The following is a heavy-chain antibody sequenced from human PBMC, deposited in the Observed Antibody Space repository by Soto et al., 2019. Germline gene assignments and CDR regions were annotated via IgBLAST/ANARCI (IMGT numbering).Heavy chain of an antibody. CDR3: ARGTSYGIDV. Sequence: QVQLVQSGAEVKKPGASVKVSCKASGYTFANYDIHWVRQATGQGLEWMGWMNPNSYNTDYAQKFQARVTMTRNTPITTAYMELSSLTSEDTAVYYCARGTSYGIDVWGQGTAVTVSS. J-gene: IGHJ6*02. CDR2: MNPNSYNT. CDR1: GYTFANYD. V-gene: IGHV1-8*01.